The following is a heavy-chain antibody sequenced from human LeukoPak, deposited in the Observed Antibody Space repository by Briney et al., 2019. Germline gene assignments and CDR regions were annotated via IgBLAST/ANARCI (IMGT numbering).Heavy chain of an antibody. Sequence: SETLSLTCTVSGGSISSSYWSWIRQPPGKGLEWIGRIYSTGSTNYSPSLKSRVTMSVDKSKNQFSLNLSSVTAADTAVYYCARGIADPYSFDSWGQGILVTVSS. V-gene: IGHV4-4*07. CDR3: ARGIADPYSFDS. CDR2: IYSTGST. CDR1: GGSISSSY. J-gene: IGHJ4*02. D-gene: IGHD6-13*01.